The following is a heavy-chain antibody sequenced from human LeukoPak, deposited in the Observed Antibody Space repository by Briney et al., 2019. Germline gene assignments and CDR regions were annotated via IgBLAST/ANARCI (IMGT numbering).Heavy chain of an antibody. CDR1: GFTFSSYS. CDR3: ARDFWEDTYYYDSSGPIVY. Sequence: GGSLRLSCAASGFTFSSYSMNWVRQAPGKGLEWVSSISSSSSYIYYADSVKGRFTISRDNAKNSLYLQMNSLRAEDTAVYYCARDFWEDTYYYDSSGPIVYWGQGTLVTVSS. CDR2: ISSSSSYI. J-gene: IGHJ4*02. D-gene: IGHD3-22*01. V-gene: IGHV3-21*01.